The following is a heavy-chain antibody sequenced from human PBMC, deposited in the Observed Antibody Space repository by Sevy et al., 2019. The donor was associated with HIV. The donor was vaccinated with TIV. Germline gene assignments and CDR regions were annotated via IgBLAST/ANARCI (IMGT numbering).Heavy chain of an antibody. Sequence: GGSLRLSCAASGFTFSSYGMHWVRQAPGKGLEWVAVISYDGSNKYYADSVKGRFTISRDNSKNTLYLQMNSLRAEDTAVYYCAKDDGQWEPYYFDYWGQGTLVTVSS. CDR1: GFTFSSYG. CDR2: ISYDGSNK. J-gene: IGHJ4*02. D-gene: IGHD1-26*01. CDR3: AKDDGQWEPYYFDY. V-gene: IGHV3-30*18.